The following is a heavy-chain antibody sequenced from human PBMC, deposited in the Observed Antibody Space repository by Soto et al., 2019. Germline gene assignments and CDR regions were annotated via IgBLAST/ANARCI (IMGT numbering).Heavy chain of an antibody. CDR3: AREDAARIERWFDA. J-gene: IGHJ5*02. D-gene: IGHD6-6*01. CDR1: GGSIISASYS. CDR2: IYSSGST. V-gene: IGHV4-31*11. Sequence: QVQLQESGPRLVKPSQTLSLSCAVSGGSIISASYSWNWIRQSPGRRLEWIGHIYSSGSTYYNPNLKSRVSISVDTSNNKFSMKLTSVTAADTAVYFCAREDAARIERWFDAWGQGILVTVSS.